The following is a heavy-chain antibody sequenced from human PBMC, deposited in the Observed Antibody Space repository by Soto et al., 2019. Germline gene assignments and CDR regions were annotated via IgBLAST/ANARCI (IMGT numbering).Heavy chain of an antibody. D-gene: IGHD6-19*01. CDR1: GYTFTSYD. CDR3: ARGLSSGWYGAIYYFDY. J-gene: IGHJ4*02. Sequence: QVQLVQSGAEVKKPGASVKVSCKASGYTFTSYDINWVRQATGQGLEWMGWMNPNSGNTGYAQKFQGRVTMTRNTSISTAYMELSSLRSEDTAVYYCARGLSSGWYGAIYYFDYWGQGTLVTVSS. CDR2: MNPNSGNT. V-gene: IGHV1-8*01.